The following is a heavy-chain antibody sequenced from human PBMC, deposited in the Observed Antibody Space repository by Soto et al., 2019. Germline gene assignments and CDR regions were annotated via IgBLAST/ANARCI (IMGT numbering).Heavy chain of an antibody. Sequence: SETLSLTCTVSGGSISSYYWSWIRQPPGKGLEWIGYIYYSGSTNYNPSLKSRVTISVDTSKSQFSLKLNSVTAADTAVYFCARLEGLATISYYFDFWGPGALVTVSS. CDR2: IYYSGST. CDR1: GGSISSYY. V-gene: IGHV4-59*08. J-gene: IGHJ4*02. D-gene: IGHD3-9*01. CDR3: ARLEGLATISYYFDF.